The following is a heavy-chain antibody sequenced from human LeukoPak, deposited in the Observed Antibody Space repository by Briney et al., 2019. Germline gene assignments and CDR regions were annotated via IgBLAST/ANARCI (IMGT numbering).Heavy chain of an antibody. Sequence: PSETLSLTCTVSGGSISSSSYYWGWIRQPPGKGLEWVSYISITSGKIYYADSVKGRFTISRDNARNSLYLQMNSLREEDTAVYSCAREAYWGSSGKGFDSWGQGTLVIVSS. CDR3: AREAYWGSSGKGFDS. CDR1: GGSISSSS. CDR2: ISITSGKI. D-gene: IGHD4-23*01. V-gene: IGHV3-48*02. J-gene: IGHJ4*02.